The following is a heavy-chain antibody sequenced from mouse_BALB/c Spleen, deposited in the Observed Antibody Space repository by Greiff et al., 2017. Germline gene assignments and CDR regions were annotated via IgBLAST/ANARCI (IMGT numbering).Heavy chain of an antibody. D-gene: IGHD1-1*01. CDR3: ARRPFYYGSSYDYFDY. V-gene: IGHV5-17*02. J-gene: IGHJ2*01. CDR2: ISSGSSTI. Sequence: DVKLVESGGGLVQPGGSRKLSCAASGFTFSSFGMHWVRQAPEKGLEWVAYISSGSSTIYYADTVKGRFTISRDNPKNTLFLQMTSLRSEDTAMYYCARRPFYYGSSYDYFDYWGQGTTLTVSS. CDR1: GFTFSSFG.